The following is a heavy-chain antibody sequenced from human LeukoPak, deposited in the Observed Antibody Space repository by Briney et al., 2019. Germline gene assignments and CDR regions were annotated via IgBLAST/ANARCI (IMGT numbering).Heavy chain of an antibody. CDR1: GGSISSYY. V-gene: IGHV4-59*06. J-gene: IGHJ4*02. CDR3: ARDHAYGDYPEFDY. D-gene: IGHD4-17*01. CDR2: IYYSGST. Sequence: SETLSLTCTVSGGSISSYYWSWIRQHPGKGLEWIGYIYYSGSTYYNPSLKSRVTISVDTSKNQFSLKLSSVTAADTAVYYCARDHAYGDYPEFDYWGQGTLVTVSS.